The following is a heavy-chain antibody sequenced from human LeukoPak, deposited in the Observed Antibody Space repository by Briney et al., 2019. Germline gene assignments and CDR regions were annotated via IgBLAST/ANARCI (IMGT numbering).Heavy chain of an antibody. CDR2: ISAYNGNT. CDR1: GYTFTSYG. J-gene: IGHJ4*02. D-gene: IGHD2-15*01. CDR3: ARSPPSPYSACSSGTCYGPTEFDS. Sequence: ASVKVSCKASGYTFTSYGISWVRQAPGQGLEWMGWISAYNGNTNYAQKFQGRVTMTTDTSTSTAYMELRSLRSDDTAVYYCARSPPSPYSACSSGTCYGPTEFDSWGQGTLVTVSS. V-gene: IGHV1-18*01.